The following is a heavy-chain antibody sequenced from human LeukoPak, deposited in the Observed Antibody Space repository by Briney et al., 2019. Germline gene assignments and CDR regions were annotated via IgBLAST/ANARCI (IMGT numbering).Heavy chain of an antibody. D-gene: IGHD6-19*01. CDR2: ISSSGSTI. Sequence: GGSLRLSCAASGFTFSSYEMNWVRHAPGKGLEWVSYISSSGSTIYYADSVKGRFTIPRDNAKNSLYLQMNSLRAEDTAVYYCARESRSSGWDYFDYWGQGTPVTVSS. J-gene: IGHJ4*02. CDR3: ARESRSSGWDYFDY. V-gene: IGHV3-48*03. CDR1: GFTFSSYE.